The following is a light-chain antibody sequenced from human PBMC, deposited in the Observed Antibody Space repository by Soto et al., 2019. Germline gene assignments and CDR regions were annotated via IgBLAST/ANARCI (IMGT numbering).Light chain of an antibody. CDR1: QTISSW. CDR2: KAS. CDR3: QYYNRYSEA. J-gene: IGKJ1*01. Sequence: DIQMTQSPSTLSGSVGDRVTITCRASQTISSWLAWYQQKPGKAPKLLIYKASTLKSGVPSRFSGSGSGTEFTFTISSLQPDDFATYYCQYYNRYSEAFGQGTKVELK. V-gene: IGKV1-5*03.